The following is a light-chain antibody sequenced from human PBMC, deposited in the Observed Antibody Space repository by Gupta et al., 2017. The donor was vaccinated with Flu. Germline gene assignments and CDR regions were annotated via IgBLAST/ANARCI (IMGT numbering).Light chain of an antibody. Sequence: DIQMTQSPSTLSASVGDRVTITCRASRSMSSWLAWYQHKPGKAPNLLIYEASNLVDGVPSRSSGSGSGTEFTLTISSLQPDDFATYYCQQYSSYVLSFGGGTRVAIK. V-gene: IGKV1-5*03. J-gene: IGKJ4*01. CDR3: QQYSSYVLS. CDR2: EAS. CDR1: RSMSSW.